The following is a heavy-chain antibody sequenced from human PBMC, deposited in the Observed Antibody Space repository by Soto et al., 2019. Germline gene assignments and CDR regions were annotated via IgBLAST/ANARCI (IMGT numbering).Heavy chain of an antibody. D-gene: IGHD6-13*01. V-gene: IGHV3-30-3*01. CDR3: LIIAAAGTDYYYGMDV. CDR2: ISYDGSNK. Sequence: PGGSLRLSCAVSGFTFSSYAMHWVRQAPGKGLEWVAVISYDGSNKYYADSVKGRFTISRDNSKNTLYLQMNSLRAEDTAVYYCLIIAAAGTDYYYGMDVWGQGTTVTVSS. CDR1: GFTFSSYA. J-gene: IGHJ6*02.